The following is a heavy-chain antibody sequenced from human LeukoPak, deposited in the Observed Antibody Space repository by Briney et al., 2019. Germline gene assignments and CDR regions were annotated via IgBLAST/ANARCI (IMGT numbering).Heavy chain of an antibody. D-gene: IGHD6-13*01. CDR2: IYYSGST. Sequence: SETLSLTCTVSGGSTSSYYWSWIRQPPGKGLEWIGYIYYSGSTNYNPSLKSRVTISVDTSKNQFSLKLSSVTAADTAVYYCARHSSSWRFDYWGQGTLVTVSS. CDR3: ARHSSSWRFDY. CDR1: GGSTSSYY. V-gene: IGHV4-59*08. J-gene: IGHJ4*02.